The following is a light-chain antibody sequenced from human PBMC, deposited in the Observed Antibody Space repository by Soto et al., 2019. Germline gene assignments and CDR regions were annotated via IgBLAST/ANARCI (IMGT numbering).Light chain of an antibody. Sequence: DIQMTQSPSSLSASVGDRVTLTCRASQVISNKVGGYQQKPGKAPERLIFAASNLEGGVPSRFSDSGSATEFTLTISSLQPEDFATYYCVPHTTYPYTFGQGTKLEI. CDR2: AAS. CDR3: VPHTTYPYT. J-gene: IGKJ2*01. CDR1: QVISNK. V-gene: IGKV1-17*01.